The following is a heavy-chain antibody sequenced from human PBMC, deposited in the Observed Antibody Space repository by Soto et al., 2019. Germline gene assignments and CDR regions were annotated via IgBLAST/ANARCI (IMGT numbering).Heavy chain of an antibody. V-gene: IGHV4-30-2*01. CDR2: IYHSGST. CDR3: ARDGRGYSTSNYFDY. D-gene: IGHD6-6*01. J-gene: IGHJ4*02. Sequence: QLQLQESGSGLVKPSQTLSLTCAVSGGSISSGGYSWSWIRQPPGKGLEWIGYIYHSGSTYYNPSLKSRVTISVDRSKNQFSLKLSSVTAADTAVYYCARDGRGYSTSNYFDYWGQGTLVTVSS. CDR1: GGSISSGGYS.